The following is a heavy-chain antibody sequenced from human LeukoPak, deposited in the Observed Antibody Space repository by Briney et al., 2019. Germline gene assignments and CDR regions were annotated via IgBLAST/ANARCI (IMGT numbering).Heavy chain of an antibody. D-gene: IGHD6-19*01. Sequence: PGGSLRLSCAASGFTFSSYGMHWVRQAPGKGLEWVAVISYDGSNKYYADSVKGRFTISRDNSKNTLYLQMNSLRAEDTAVYYCAKEGKAVAGSEYYYYSMDVWGQGTTVTVSS. J-gene: IGHJ6*02. CDR2: ISYDGSNK. CDR1: GFTFSSYG. CDR3: AKEGKAVAGSEYYYYSMDV. V-gene: IGHV3-30*18.